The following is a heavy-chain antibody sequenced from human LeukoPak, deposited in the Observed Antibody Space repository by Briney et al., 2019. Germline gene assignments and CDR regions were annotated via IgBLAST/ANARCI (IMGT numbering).Heavy chain of an antibody. V-gene: IGHV4-39*01. CDR1: GDSISSYY. J-gene: IGHJ6*03. CDR3: ARRSSSGYFPNYYYYMDV. Sequence: PSETLSLTCTVSGDSISSYYWGWIRQPPGKGLEWIGSIYYSGSTYYNPSLKSRVTISVDTSKNQFSLKLSSVTAADTAVYYCARRSSSGYFPNYYYYMDVWGKGTTVTVSS. D-gene: IGHD3-22*01. CDR2: IYYSGST.